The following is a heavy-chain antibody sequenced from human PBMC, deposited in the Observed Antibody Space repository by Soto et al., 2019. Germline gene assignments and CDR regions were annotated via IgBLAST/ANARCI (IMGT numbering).Heavy chain of an antibody. CDR2: IYSSGSI. D-gene: IGHD2-21*01. Sequence: SETMYITISVFMYTISGYYWNWIRKYTGKGLEWIGDIYSSGSIKYNPSLKSRVTISVDTSKNEFSLKLSSVIAADTAVYYCARRADSRELDLRGRGTLVTVSS. J-gene: IGHJ2*01. CDR1: MYTISGYY. V-gene: IGHV4-59*12. CDR3: ARRADSRELDL.